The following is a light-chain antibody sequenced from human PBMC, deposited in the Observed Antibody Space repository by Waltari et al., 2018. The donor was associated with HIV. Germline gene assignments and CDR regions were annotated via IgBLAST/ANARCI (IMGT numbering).Light chain of an antibody. J-gene: IGLJ2*01. CDR3: SSYARTNPYVI. CDR2: EVT. CDR1: SSDVGGYNY. Sequence: QSALTQPASVSGSLGQSITISCTGTSSDVGGYNYVSWYQQHPGKAPKLMIYEVTNRPSGVSDRFFGSKSGNTASLTISGLQTEDEADYYCSSYARTNPYVIFGGGTKLTVL. V-gene: IGLV2-14*01.